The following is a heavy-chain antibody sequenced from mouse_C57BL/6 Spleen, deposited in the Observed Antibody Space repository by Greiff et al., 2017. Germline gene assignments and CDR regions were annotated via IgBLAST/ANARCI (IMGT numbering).Heavy chain of an antibody. CDR3: ARSWVYYFDY. D-gene: IGHD4-1*01. V-gene: IGHV1-22*01. Sequence: VQLKHSGPELVKPGASVKMSCKASGYTFTDYNMHWVKQSHGKSLAWIGYINPNNGGTSYHQKFKGKATLTVNKSSSTAYMELRRLTSEDSAVYYCARSWVYYFDYWGQGTTLTVSS. CDR2: INPNNGGT. CDR1: GYTFTDYN. J-gene: IGHJ2*01.